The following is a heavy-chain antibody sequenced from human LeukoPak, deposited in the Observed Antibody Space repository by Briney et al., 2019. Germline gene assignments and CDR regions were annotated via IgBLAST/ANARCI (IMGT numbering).Heavy chain of an antibody. CDR3: AREASSGYYDILTGYYAHAYFDY. J-gene: IGHJ4*02. Sequence: PSETLSLTCTVSGGSISSSSYYWGWIRQPPGKGLEWIGSIYYSGTTYYNPSLKSRVAISVDTSKNQFSLKLSSVTAADTAVYYCAREASSGYYDILTGYYAHAYFDYWGQGTLVTVSS. D-gene: IGHD3-9*01. V-gene: IGHV4-39*02. CDR2: IYYSGTT. CDR1: GGSISSSSYY.